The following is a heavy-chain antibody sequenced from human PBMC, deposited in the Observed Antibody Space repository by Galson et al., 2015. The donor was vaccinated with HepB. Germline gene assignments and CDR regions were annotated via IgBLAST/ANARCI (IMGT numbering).Heavy chain of an antibody. J-gene: IGHJ5*02. CDR3: ARDFLESTQSNWFDP. D-gene: IGHD3-3*01. CDR1: GFTFSSYS. CDR2: TSYDGINK. V-gene: IGHV3-30-3*01. Sequence: SLRLSCAASGFTFSSYSMHWVRQAPGKGLEWVAVTSYDGINKYYADSVKGRFTISRDNSKNTLYLQTNNLRAEDTAVYYCARDFLESTQSNWFDPWGQGTLVTVSS.